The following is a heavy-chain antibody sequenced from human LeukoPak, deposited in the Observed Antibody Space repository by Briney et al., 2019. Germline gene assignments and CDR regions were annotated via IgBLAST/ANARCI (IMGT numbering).Heavy chain of an antibody. CDR3: ARGGYYYGSGSYNDY. CDR2: IYYSGST. Sequence: SETLSLTCNVSGGSISSYYWSWIRQPPGKGLEWIGYIYYSGSTNYNPSLKSRVTISVDTSKNQFSLKLSSVTAADTAVYYCARGGYYYGSGSYNDYWGQGTLVTVSS. J-gene: IGHJ4*02. V-gene: IGHV4-59*08. CDR1: GGSISSYY. D-gene: IGHD3-10*01.